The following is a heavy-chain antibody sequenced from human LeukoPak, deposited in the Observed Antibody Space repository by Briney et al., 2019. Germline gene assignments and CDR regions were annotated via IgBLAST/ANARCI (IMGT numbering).Heavy chain of an antibody. CDR1: GGSISSSSYY. V-gene: IGHV4-39*01. CDR3: ARRVVVVTAIPYYYFDY. J-gene: IGHJ4*02. D-gene: IGHD2-21*02. CDR2: IYYSGST. Sequence: KPSETLSLTCTVSGGSISSSSYYWGWIRQPPGKGLEWIGSIYYSGSTYYNPSLKSRVTISVDTSENQFSLKLSSVTAADTAVYYCARRVVVVTAIPYYYFDYWGQGTLVTVSS.